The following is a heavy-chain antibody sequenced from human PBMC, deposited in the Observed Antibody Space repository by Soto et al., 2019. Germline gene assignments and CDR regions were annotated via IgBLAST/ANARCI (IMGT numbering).Heavy chain of an antibody. J-gene: IGHJ6*04. CDR3: ARHWGTTSASYFGMDA. D-gene: IGHD1-1*01. V-gene: IGHV4-59*02. Sequence: PSETLSLTCTVSGDSVRNYYCSWIRQPPWKGLEWIGYIYYSGITDYNPSLRSRVAISVDMSKNQFSLKLSSVTAADTAVYYCARHWGTTSASYFGMDAWGKVPTVTGSS. CDR2: IYYSGIT. CDR1: GDSVRNYY.